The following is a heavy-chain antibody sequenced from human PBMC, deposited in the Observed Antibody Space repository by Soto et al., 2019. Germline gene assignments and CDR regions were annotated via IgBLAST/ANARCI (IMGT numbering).Heavy chain of an antibody. D-gene: IGHD1-26*01. CDR1: GFSFSDYA. CDR2: ISASGGAT. J-gene: IGHJ6*02. Sequence: GGSLRLSCAASGFSFSDYAMSWVRQAPGKGLEWVSGISASGGATYYADSVKGRFTISRDNSENTVYLQMNSLRAEDTAIYYCAKDLLRGSYFYYGMDVWGQGTTVTVSS. V-gene: IGHV3-23*01. CDR3: AKDLLRGSYFYYGMDV.